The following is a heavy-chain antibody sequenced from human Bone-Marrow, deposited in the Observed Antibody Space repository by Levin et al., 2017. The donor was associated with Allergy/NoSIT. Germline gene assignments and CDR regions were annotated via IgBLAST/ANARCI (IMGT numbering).Heavy chain of an antibody. CDR2: IYYSGST. V-gene: IGHV4-28*01. D-gene: IGHD6-19*01. CDR1: GYSIRSSNW. J-gene: IGHJ4*02. Sequence: LRLSCAVSGYSIRSSNWWGWIRQPPGKGLEWIGYIYYSGSTYYNPSLKSRVTMSVDTSKNQVSLKLTSVTAVDTAVYYCAKKGDGRGWPIDYWGQGTLVTVSS. CDR3: AKKGDGRGWPIDY.